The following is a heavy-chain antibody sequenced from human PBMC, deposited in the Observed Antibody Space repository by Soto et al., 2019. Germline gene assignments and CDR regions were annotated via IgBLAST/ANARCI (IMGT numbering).Heavy chain of an antibody. CDR3: ARGQEVGAHFFDS. Sequence: GGSLRLSCEASGFTFSGFDMHWVRQPTGKGLEWVSTIGTAGDTYYAVSVKGRFTISRDNAKNSLSLQMNSLRAGDTAVYFCARGQEVGAHFFDSWGQRTQVTVSS. CDR2: IGTAGDT. V-gene: IGHV3-13*01. D-gene: IGHD2-15*01. CDR1: GFTFSGFD. J-gene: IGHJ4*02.